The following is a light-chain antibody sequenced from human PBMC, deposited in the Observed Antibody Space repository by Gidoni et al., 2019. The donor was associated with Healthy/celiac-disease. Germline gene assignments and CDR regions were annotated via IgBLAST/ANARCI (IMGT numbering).Light chain of an antibody. CDR3: QKYNSAPPSIT. CDR2: AAS. V-gene: IGKV1-27*01. CDR1: QGISNY. J-gene: IGKJ5*01. Sequence: DIQMTQSPSSLSASVGDRVTITCRASQGISNYLAWYQQKPGKVPKLLIYAASTLQSGVPSRFSGSGSGTDFTLTISSLQPEDVATYYCQKYNSAPPSITFGQXTRLEIK.